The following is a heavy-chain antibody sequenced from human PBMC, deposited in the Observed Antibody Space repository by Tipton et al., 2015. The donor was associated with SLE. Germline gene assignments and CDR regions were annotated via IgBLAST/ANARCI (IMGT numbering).Heavy chain of an antibody. CDR2: IDYRDST. J-gene: IGHJ4*02. Sequence: TLSLTCTVSGGSVSSNYWSWIRQPQGKGLEWIGYIDYRDSTNYNPSLKSRVTMSIDTSKNQFSLKLSSVTAADTAVYYCAKDSGTYYFDFLGQGVLVNVSS. V-gene: IGHV4-59*02. CDR3: AKDSGTYYFDF. D-gene: IGHD1-26*01. CDR1: GGSVSSNY.